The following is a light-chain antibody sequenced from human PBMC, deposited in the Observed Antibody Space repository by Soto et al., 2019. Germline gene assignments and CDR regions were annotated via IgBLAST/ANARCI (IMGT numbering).Light chain of an antibody. CDR3: LLYDGGTGV. V-gene: IGLV7-43*01. CDR2: STT. CDR1: TGAVTSAYY. J-gene: IGLJ3*02. Sequence: QAVVTQEPSLTVSPGGTVTLTCASSTGAVTSAYYPNWFQQKPGQAPRALIYSTTNKQSWTPARFSGSLLGGKAALTLSGVQPEDEAEYYCLLYDGGTGVFGGGTQLTVL.